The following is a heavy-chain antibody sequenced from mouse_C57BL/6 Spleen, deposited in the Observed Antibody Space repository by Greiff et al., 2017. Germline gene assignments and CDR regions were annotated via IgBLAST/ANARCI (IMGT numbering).Heavy chain of an antibody. J-gene: IGHJ2*01. CDR1: GYTFTDYY. Sequence: QVQLKESGAELVRPGASVKLSCKASGYTFTDYYINWVKQRPGQGLEWIARIYPGSGNTYYNEKFKGKATLTAEKSSSTAYMQLSSLTSEDSAVYFCARGDYDSFDYWGQGTTLTVSS. CDR2: IYPGSGNT. V-gene: IGHV1-76*01. CDR3: ARGDYDSFDY. D-gene: IGHD2-4*01.